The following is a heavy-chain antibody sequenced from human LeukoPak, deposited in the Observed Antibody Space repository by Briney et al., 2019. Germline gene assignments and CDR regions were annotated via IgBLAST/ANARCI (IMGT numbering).Heavy chain of an antibody. CDR3: ARLRVSGYSLDAFDI. CDR2: IYYSGST. D-gene: IGHD3-22*01. J-gene: IGHJ3*02. V-gene: IGHV4-59*08. Sequence: KPSETLSLTCTVSGGSISSYYWSWIRQPPGKGLEWIGYIYYSGSTNYNPPLKSRVTISVDTSKNQFSLKLSSVTAADTAVYYCARLRVSGYSLDAFDIWGQGTMVTVSS. CDR1: GGSISSYY.